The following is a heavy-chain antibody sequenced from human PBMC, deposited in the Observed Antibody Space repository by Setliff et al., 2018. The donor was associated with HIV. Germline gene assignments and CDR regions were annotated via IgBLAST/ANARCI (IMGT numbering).Heavy chain of an antibody. V-gene: IGHV3-73*01. Sequence: PGGSLRLSCAASGFTFSGAEIHWVRQASGKGLEWVGRIRSKADKYATDYGASAKGRFIISRDDSKKTAYLQMSSLRAEDTAMYYCATIRAYYYDSSGQEYFQYWGHGTLVTVSS. CDR1: GFTFSGAE. CDR2: IRSKADKYAT. J-gene: IGHJ1*01. D-gene: IGHD3-22*01. CDR3: ATIRAYYYDSSGQEYFQY.